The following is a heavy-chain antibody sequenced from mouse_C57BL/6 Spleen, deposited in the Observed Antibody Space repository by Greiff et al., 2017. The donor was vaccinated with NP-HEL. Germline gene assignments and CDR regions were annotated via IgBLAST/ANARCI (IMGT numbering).Heavy chain of an antibody. CDR3: ARSLITTVVAYYYAMDY. Sequence: EVQRVESGPVLVKPGASVKMSCKASGYTFTDYYMNWVKQSHGKSLEWIGVINPYNGGTSYNQKFKGKATLTVDKSSSTAYMELNSLTSEDSAVYYCARSLITTVVAYYYAMDYWGQGTSVTVSS. J-gene: IGHJ4*01. D-gene: IGHD1-1*01. CDR1: GYTFTDYY. CDR2: INPYNGGT. V-gene: IGHV1-19*01.